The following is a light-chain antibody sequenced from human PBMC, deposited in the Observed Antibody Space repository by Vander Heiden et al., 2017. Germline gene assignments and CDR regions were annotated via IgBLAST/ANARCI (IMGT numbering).Light chain of an antibody. CDR3: SSYAGNNNKV. Sequence: QSALAQPPSASGSPGQSAAISCTGSSSHVGGYEYVSWYQQHPGKAPKLIIYEVTKRSSGVPDRFSGSKSGNTASLTVSGLQAEDEADYYCSSYAGNNNKVFGTGTKVTVL. V-gene: IGLV2-8*01. J-gene: IGLJ1*01. CDR2: EVT. CDR1: SSHVGGYEY.